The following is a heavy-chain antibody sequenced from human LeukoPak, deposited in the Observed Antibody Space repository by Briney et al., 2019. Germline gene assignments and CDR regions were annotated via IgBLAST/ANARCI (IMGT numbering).Heavy chain of an antibody. CDR2: IIPIFGTA. CDR1: GGTFSSYA. V-gene: IGHV1-69*13. D-gene: IGHD3-10*01. J-gene: IGHJ5*02. CDR3: ARARGSETNWFDP. Sequence: SVKVSCKASGGTFSSYAISWVRQAPGQGLEWMGGIIPIFGTANYAQKFQGRVTITADESTSTAYMELSSLRSEDTAVYYCARARGSETNWFDPWGQGTLVIVSS.